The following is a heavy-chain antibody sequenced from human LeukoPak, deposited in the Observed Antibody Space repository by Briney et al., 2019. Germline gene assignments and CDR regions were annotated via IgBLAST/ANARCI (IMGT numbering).Heavy chain of an antibody. CDR1: GFTVSSNY. D-gene: IGHD2-15*01. CDR2: IYGGGST. CDR3: ATGYCSGGSCPYYYYMDV. J-gene: IGHJ6*03. V-gene: IGHV3-53*01. Sequence: GGSLRLSCAASGFTVSSNYVSWVRQAPGKGLEWVSVIYGGGSTYYADSVKGRFTISRDNSKNTLYLQMNSLRAEDTAVYYCATGYCSGGSCPYYYYMDVWGKGTTDTISS.